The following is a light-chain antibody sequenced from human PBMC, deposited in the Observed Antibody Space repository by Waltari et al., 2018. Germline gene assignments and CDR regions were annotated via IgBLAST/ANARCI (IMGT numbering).Light chain of an antibody. CDR1: QDINNH. Sequence: DIQMTQSPSSLSASVGDRANITCRASQDINNHLAWYQRKPGKIPQLLIYAASTLHSGVPPRFSGSRSGTEFTLTISSLQPEDFATYYCQKYNDVPQPFGGGTKVEIK. CDR2: AAS. CDR3: QKYNDVPQP. J-gene: IGKJ4*01. V-gene: IGKV1-27*01.